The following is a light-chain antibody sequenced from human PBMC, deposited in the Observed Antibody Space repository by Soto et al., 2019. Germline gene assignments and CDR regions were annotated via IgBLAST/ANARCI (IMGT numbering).Light chain of an antibody. CDR1: QGLSSD. Sequence: DIQMTQSPSSLSASVGDRVTITCRASQGLSSDLAWYQQKPGKVPKLLIYEASTLQSGVPSRFSGSGSGTDFTLTISSLQPEDVATYYCQKYNSVPLTFGGGTKVEIK. V-gene: IGKV1-27*01. J-gene: IGKJ4*01. CDR3: QKYNSVPLT. CDR2: EAS.